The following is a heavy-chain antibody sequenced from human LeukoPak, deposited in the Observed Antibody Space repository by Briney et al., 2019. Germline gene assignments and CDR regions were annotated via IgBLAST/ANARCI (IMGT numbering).Heavy chain of an antibody. J-gene: IGHJ6*02. Sequence: TLSLTCTVSGGSISSGGYSWSWIPQHPGEGLEWYGYIYYSGRTYYNPSLKRRVTISVDTSKNPFSLKLSSVTAADTAVYYCAGLGYCSSTSCWNYYYYYGMDVWGQGTTLTVSS. V-gene: IGHV4-31*03. CDR3: AGLGYCSSTSCWNYYYYYGMDV. CDR2: IYYSGRT. D-gene: IGHD2-2*01. CDR1: GGSISSGGYS.